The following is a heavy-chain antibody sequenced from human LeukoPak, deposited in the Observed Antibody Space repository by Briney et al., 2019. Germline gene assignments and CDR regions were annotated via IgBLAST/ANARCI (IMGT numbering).Heavy chain of an antibody. CDR1: GFTFSSYG. CDR2: IRYDGSNK. D-gene: IGHD2-15*01. Sequence: GGSLRLSCAASGFTFSSYGMHWVRPAPGKGLEWVAFIRYDGSNKYYADSVKGRFTISRDNSKNTLYLQMNSLRAEDTAVYYCAKAGYFYFDYWGQGTLVTVSS. CDR3: AKAGYFYFDY. V-gene: IGHV3-30*02. J-gene: IGHJ4*02.